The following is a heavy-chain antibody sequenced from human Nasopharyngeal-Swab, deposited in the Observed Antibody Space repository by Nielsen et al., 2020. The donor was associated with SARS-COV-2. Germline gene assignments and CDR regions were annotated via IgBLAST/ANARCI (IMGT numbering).Heavy chain of an antibody. J-gene: IGHJ4*02. Sequence: ASVKVSCKASGYTFTSYYMHWVRQAPGQGLEWMGIINPSGGSTSYAQKFQGRVTMTRDTSTSTVYMELSSLRSEDTAVYYCARDPGDSSGYYYYFDYWGQGTLVTVSS. V-gene: IGHV1-46*01. CDR2: INPSGGST. CDR1: GYTFTSYY. CDR3: ARDPGDSSGYYYYFDY. D-gene: IGHD3-22*01.